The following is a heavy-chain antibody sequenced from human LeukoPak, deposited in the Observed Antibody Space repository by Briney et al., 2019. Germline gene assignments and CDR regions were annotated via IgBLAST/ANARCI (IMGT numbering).Heavy chain of an antibody. D-gene: IGHD5-12*01. V-gene: IGHV1-69*06. CDR2: IIPIFGTA. Sequence: SVKVSCKASGGTFSSYAISWVRQAPGQGLEWMGGIIPIFGTANYAQKFQGRVTITADKSTSTAYMELSSLRSEDTAVYYCARALSGYDQYFDYWGQGTLVTVSS. J-gene: IGHJ4*02. CDR3: ARALSGYDQYFDY. CDR1: GGTFSSYA.